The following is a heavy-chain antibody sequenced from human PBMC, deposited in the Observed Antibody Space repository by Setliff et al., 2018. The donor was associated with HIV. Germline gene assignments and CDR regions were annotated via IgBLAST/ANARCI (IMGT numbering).Heavy chain of an antibody. CDR1: GFSFRIYA. V-gene: IGHV3-48*04. Sequence: GSLSLSCAASGFSFRIYAMSWVRQAPGKGLEWVSYISSSGTTIYDADSVKGRFTITRDNAKDSLYLQMNSLRAEDTAVYYCAALYYENNHPAAWGQGTLVTVSS. D-gene: IGHD3-16*01. J-gene: IGHJ4*02. CDR3: AALYYENNHPAA. CDR2: ISSSGTTI.